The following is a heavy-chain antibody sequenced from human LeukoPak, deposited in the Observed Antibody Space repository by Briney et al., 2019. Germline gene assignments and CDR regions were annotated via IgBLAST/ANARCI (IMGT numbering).Heavy chain of an antibody. J-gene: IGHJ4*02. D-gene: IGHD6-19*01. CDR1: GYTFTGYY. CDR3: ASSITVAANGFDY. V-gene: IGHV1-2*02. Sequence: ASVKVSCKASGYTFTGYYMHWVRQAPGQGLEWMGWINPNSGGTNYAQKFQGRVTMTRDTSISTAYMELSRLRSDDTAVYYCASSITVAANGFDYWGQGTLVTVSS. CDR2: INPNSGGT.